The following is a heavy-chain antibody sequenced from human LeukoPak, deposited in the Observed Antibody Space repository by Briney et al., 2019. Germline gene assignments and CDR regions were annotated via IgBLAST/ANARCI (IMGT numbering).Heavy chain of an antibody. CDR3: ARGSRPYYDSSGYWAYYFDY. Sequence: SETLSLTCVVSGGSMSSYYWSWIRQPPGKGLEWIGYIYYSGSTNYNPSLKSRVTISVDTSKNQFSLKLSSVTAADTAVYYCARGSRPYYDSSGYWAYYFDYWGQGTLVTVSS. CDR2: IYYSGST. J-gene: IGHJ4*02. D-gene: IGHD3-22*01. CDR1: GGSMSSYY. V-gene: IGHV4-59*01.